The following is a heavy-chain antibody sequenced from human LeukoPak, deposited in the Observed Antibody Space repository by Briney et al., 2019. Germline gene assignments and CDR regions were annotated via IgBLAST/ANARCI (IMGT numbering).Heavy chain of an antibody. CDR2: IYPADSDT. D-gene: IGHD3-22*01. CDR3: ATRYYYDSSGGPWGY. CDR1: GYSFTTYW. J-gene: IGHJ4*02. Sequence: GESLKISCKGSGYSFTTYWIGWVRQMPGKGLEWMGIIYPADSDTAYSPSFQGQVTISADKSISTAYLQWRSLEASDTAMYYCATRYYYDSSGGPWGYWGQGTLVTVSS. V-gene: IGHV5-51*01.